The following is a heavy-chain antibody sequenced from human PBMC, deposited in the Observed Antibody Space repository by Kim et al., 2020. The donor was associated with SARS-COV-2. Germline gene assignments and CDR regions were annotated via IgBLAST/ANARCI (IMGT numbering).Heavy chain of an antibody. Sequence: GGSLRLSCAASGFSLSTYGMNWLRQTAGKGLEWVSAISGGGEATFDADSLGGRSVVSMDKAKNVLYLQMNRLRGEDTGVYYCARRFPTGSFFVGSGAMDV. CDR1: GFSLSTYG. D-gene: IGHD3-3*02. CDR2: ISGGGEAT. CDR3: ARRFPTGSFFVGSGAMDV. J-gene: IGHJ6*01. V-gene: IGHV3-23*01.